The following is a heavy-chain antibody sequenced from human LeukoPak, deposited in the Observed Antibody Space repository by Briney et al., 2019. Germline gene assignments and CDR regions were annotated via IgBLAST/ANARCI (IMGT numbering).Heavy chain of an antibody. CDR1: GFVFSIYS. Sequence: PGGSLRLSCAASGFVFSIYSFNWVRQAPGKGLEWVSYISASGSSIYYADSVKGRFTISRDNAKNSLCLQMNSLTTEDTAVYYCASEYCTNGVCYNPWGQGTLVTVSS. V-gene: IGHV3-48*04. J-gene: IGHJ5*02. D-gene: IGHD2-8*01. CDR2: ISASGSSI. CDR3: ASEYCTNGVCYNP.